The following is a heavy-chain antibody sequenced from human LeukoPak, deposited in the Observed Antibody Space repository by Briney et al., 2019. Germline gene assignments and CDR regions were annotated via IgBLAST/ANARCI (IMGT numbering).Heavy chain of an antibody. CDR2: INWNGGST. J-gene: IGHJ6*03. V-gene: IGHV3-20*04. CDR1: GFTFDNYG. D-gene: IGHD3-16*01. CDR3: ARDGAPWNYYYYYMDV. Sequence: GGSLRLSCAASGFTFDNYGMSWVRQAPGKGLEWVSGINWNGGSTGYADSVKGRFTISRDNAKNSPYLQMNSLRAEDTALYYCARDGAPWNYYYYYMDVWGKGTTVTVSS.